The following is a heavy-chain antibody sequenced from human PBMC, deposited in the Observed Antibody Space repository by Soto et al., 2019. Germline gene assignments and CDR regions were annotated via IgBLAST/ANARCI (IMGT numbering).Heavy chain of an antibody. CDR2: IYYSGST. CDR1: GGSISSGDYY. Sequence: PSETLSLTCTVSGGSISSGDYYWSWIRQPPGKGLEWIGYIYYSGSTYYNPSLKSRATISVDTSKNQFSLKLSSVTAADTAVYYCASYYDSSGYYAYYFDYWGQGTLVTVS. J-gene: IGHJ4*02. D-gene: IGHD3-22*01. V-gene: IGHV4-30-4*01. CDR3: ASYYDSSGYYAYYFDY.